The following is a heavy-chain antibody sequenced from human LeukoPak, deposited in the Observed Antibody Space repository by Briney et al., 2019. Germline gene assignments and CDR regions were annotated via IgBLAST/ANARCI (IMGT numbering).Heavy chain of an antibody. CDR1: GFNFIDYS. D-gene: IGHD5-12*01. Sequence: GGSLRLSCAASGFNFIDYSMNWVRQAPGEGLEWISYIGISSGNTKYADSVKGRFTISRDKARNSLYLQMNSLRVEGTAMYYCARDHRYAFDNWGHGTLVTVSS. J-gene: IGHJ4*01. V-gene: IGHV3-48*01. CDR3: ARDHRYAFDN. CDR2: IGISSGNT.